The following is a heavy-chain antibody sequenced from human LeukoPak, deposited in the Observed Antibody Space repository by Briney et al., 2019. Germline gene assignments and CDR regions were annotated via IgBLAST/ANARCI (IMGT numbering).Heavy chain of an antibody. Sequence: SETLSLTCAVYVGSFSGYYWSWIRQPPGKGLEWIGEINHSGSTNYNPSLKSRVTISVDTSKNQFSLKLSSVTAADTAVYYCARGKGRYFDYWGQGTLVTVSS. CDR1: VGSFSGYY. CDR2: INHSGST. J-gene: IGHJ4*02. CDR3: ARGKGRYFDY. D-gene: IGHD3-10*01. V-gene: IGHV4-34*01.